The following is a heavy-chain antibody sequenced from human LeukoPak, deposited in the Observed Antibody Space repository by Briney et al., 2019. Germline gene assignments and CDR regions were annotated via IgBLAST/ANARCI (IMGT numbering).Heavy chain of an antibody. CDR3: ARGRYSSGWHFDY. CDR2: IYSGGST. Sequence: GGSLRLSCAASGFTVSSNYMSWVRQAPGKGLEWVSVIYSGGSTYYADSVEGRFTISRDNSKNTLYLQMNSLRAEDTAVYYCARGRYSSGWHFDYWGQGTLVTVSS. J-gene: IGHJ4*02. V-gene: IGHV3-53*01. D-gene: IGHD6-19*01. CDR1: GFTVSSNY.